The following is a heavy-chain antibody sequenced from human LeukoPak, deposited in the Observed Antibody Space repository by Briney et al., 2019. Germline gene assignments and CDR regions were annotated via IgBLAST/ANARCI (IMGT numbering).Heavy chain of an antibody. CDR1: GGSISSSY. D-gene: IGHD2-15*01. CDR3: ASMASYCSGGSCTDY. Sequence: SETLSLTCTVSGGSISSSYWSWIRQPPGKGLEWIGYISYSGSTNYSPSLKSRVTISVDTSKNQFSLKLSSVTAADTAVYYCASMASYCSGGSCTDYWGQGTLVTVTS. J-gene: IGHJ4*02. V-gene: IGHV4-59*01. CDR2: ISYSGST.